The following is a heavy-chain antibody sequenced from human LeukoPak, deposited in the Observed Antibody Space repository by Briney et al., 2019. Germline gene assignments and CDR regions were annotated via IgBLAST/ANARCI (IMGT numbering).Heavy chain of an antibody. V-gene: IGHV4-39*07. Sequence: SETLSLTCTVSGGSISSSSYYWGWIRQPPGKGLEWIGRIYTSGSTNYNPSLKSRVTISVDTSNNQFSLKLTSVAAADTAVYYCARAVSGRYLYYYMDVWGKGTTVTISS. CDR2: IYTSGST. CDR3: ARAVSGRYLYYYMDV. J-gene: IGHJ6*03. D-gene: IGHD6-19*01. CDR1: GGSISSSSYY.